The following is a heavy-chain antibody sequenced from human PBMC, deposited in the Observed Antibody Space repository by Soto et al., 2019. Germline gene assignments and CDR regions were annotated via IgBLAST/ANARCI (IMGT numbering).Heavy chain of an antibody. D-gene: IGHD3-22*01. CDR1: GVTVSSNY. CDR3: ARDQLYYNDISGRPLNAFDV. Sequence: PGGSLRLSCAASGVTVSSNYMSWVRQAPGKGLEWVSVIYSGGSTYYADSVKGRFTISRDNSKNTLYLQMNSLRAEDTAVYYCARDQLYYNDISGRPLNAFDVWGQGTMVTVSS. CDR2: IYSGGST. J-gene: IGHJ3*01. V-gene: IGHV3-66*01.